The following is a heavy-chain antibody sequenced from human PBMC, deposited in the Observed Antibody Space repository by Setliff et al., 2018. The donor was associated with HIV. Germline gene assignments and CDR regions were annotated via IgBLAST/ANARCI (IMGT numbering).Heavy chain of an antibody. Sequence: GASVKVSCRASGYTFTSYDINWVRQATGHGLEWMGWINPYSGNTGYAQKFQGRVTMTRETSTSTAYLELSNLRAEDTAIYYCVRGIYDSSGSWYPHGDSWGQGTLVTVSS. D-gene: IGHD3-22*01. CDR2: INPYSGNT. V-gene: IGHV1-8*01. CDR3: VRGIYDSSGSWYPHGDS. J-gene: IGHJ5*01. CDR1: GYTFTSYD.